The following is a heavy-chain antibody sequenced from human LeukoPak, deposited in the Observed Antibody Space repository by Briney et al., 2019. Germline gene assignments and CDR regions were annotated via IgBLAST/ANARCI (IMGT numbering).Heavy chain of an antibody. CDR2: IYYSGST. CDR3: ARGGGDGYDLAY. D-gene: IGHD5-24*01. V-gene: IGHV4-31*03. Sequence: SETLSLTCTVSGGSISSGGYYWSWIRQHPGKGLEWIGYIYYSGSTYYNPSLKSRVTISVDTSKNQFSLKLSSVTAADTAVYYCARGGGDGYDLAYWGQGTLVTVSS. CDR1: GGSISSGGYY. J-gene: IGHJ4*02.